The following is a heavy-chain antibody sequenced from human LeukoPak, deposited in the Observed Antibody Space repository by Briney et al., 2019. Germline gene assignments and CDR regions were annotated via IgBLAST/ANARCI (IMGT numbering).Heavy chain of an antibody. CDR2: ISSSGSTI. V-gene: IGHV3-48*03. CDR3: AKAPVTSCRGAYCYPFDS. D-gene: IGHD2-21*01. J-gene: IGHJ4*02. CDR1: GFTFSSYE. Sequence: GGPLRLSCAASGFTFSSYEMNWVRQAPGKGLEWVSYISSSGSTIYYADSVKGRFTISRDNAKNSLYLQMNSLRAEDAAVYFCAKAPVTSCRGAYCYPFDSWGQGTLVTVSS.